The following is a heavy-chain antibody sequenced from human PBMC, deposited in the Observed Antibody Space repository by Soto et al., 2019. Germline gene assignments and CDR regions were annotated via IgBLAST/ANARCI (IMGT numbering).Heavy chain of an antibody. CDR1: GGSISSGGYY. Sequence: SETLSLTCTVSGGSISSGGYYWSWIRQHPGKGLEWIGYIYYSGSTYYNPSLKSRVTISVDTSKNQFSLKLGSVTAADTAVYYCARAGENTVTPFYYYGMDVWGQGTTVTVSS. CDR3: ARAGENTVTPFYYYGMDV. CDR2: IYYSGST. J-gene: IGHJ6*02. V-gene: IGHV4-31*03. D-gene: IGHD4-17*01.